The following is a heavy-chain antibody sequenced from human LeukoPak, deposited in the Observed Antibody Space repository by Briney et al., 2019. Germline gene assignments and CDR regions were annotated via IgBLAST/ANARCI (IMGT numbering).Heavy chain of an antibody. D-gene: IGHD4-11*01. J-gene: IGHJ4*02. V-gene: IGHV3-43D*03. CDR2: ISWDGGST. CDR3: AKSRDSNYVVRYFDY. CDR1: GFTFDDYD. Sequence: PGGSLRLSCAASGFTFDDYDMHWVRQAPGKGLEWVSLISWDGGSTYYADSVKGRFTISRDNSKNSLYLQMNSLRAEDTALYYCAKSRDSNYVVRYFDYWGQGTLVTVSS.